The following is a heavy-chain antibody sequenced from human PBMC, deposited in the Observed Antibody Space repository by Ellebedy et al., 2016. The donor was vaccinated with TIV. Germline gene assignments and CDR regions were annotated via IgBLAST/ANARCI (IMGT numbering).Heavy chain of an antibody. D-gene: IGHD4-23*01. CDR3: ARGGMTTVVTPAGDY. Sequence: GESLKISCAASGFTFSSYSMNWVRQAPGKGLEWVSYISSSSSTIYYADSVKGRFTISRDNAKNSLYLQMNSLRAEDTAVYYCARGGMTTVVTPAGDYWGQGTLVTVSS. V-gene: IGHV3-48*01. CDR2: ISSSSSTI. J-gene: IGHJ4*02. CDR1: GFTFSSYS.